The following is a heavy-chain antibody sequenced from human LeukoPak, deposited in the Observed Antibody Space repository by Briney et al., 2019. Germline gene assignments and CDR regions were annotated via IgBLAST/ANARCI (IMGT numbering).Heavy chain of an antibody. CDR3: ARLSSGWLFDY. Sequence: SETLSLTCALYGGSFSGYYWSWIRQPPGKGLEWIGSIYYSGSTYYNPSLKSRVTISVDTSKNQFSLKLSSVTAADTAVYYCARLSSGWLFDYWGQGTLVTVSS. CDR2: IYYSGST. D-gene: IGHD6-19*01. V-gene: IGHV4-34*01. J-gene: IGHJ4*02. CDR1: GGSFSGYY.